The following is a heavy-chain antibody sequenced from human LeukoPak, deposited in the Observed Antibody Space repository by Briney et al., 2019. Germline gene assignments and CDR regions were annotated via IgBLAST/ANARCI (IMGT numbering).Heavy chain of an antibody. CDR1: GGSISSGDYF. CDR3: ARWYSSGWYSDY. CDR2: IYYSGST. V-gene: IGHV4-30-4*01. Sequence: SQTLSLTCTVSGGSISSGDYFWSWIRQPPGKGLEWIGYIYYSGSTYYNPSLKSRVTISVDTSKNQFSLKLSSVTAADTAVYYCARWYSSGWYSDYWGQGTLVTVSS. J-gene: IGHJ4*02. D-gene: IGHD6-19*01.